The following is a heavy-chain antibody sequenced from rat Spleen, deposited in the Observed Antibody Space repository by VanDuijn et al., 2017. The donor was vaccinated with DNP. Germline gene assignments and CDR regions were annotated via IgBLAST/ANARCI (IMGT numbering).Heavy chain of an antibody. V-gene: IGHV5S11*01. CDR2: ISTGGNT. CDR1: GFTFSNYY. Sequence: EVQLVESGGGLVQPGRSMKLSCAASGFTFSNYYMAWVRQAPTKGLEWVASISTGGNTYYRDSVKGRFTISRDNAKSTLYLQMDSLRSEETATYYCARLLAGRSYYSDDWGQGVMVTVSS. D-gene: IGHD2-7*01. J-gene: IGHJ2*01. CDR3: ARLLAGRSYYSDD.